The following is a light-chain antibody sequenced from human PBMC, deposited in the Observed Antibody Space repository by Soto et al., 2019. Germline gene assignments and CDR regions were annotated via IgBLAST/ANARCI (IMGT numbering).Light chain of an antibody. CDR1: QSVSSY. V-gene: IGKV3-11*01. J-gene: IGKJ4*01. CDR2: DAS. Sequence: EIVLSQSPDTLSLSPGERATLSCRASQSVSSYLAWYQQKPGQAPRLLIYDASNRATGIPVRFSGSGSGTDFSLTISSLEPEDFAVYYCQQRNFWPLTFGGGTKVDIK. CDR3: QQRNFWPLT.